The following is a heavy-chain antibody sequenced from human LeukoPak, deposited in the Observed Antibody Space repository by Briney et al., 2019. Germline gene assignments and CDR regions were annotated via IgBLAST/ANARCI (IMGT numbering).Heavy chain of an antibody. CDR1: GFTFSNYA. V-gene: IGHV3-23*01. CDR3: AKVNGCSYGYGDY. CDR2: ISGSGGST. D-gene: IGHD5-18*01. J-gene: IGHJ4*02. Sequence: GGSLRLSCAASGFTFSNYAMSWARQAPGKGLEWVSGISGSGGSTYYADSVKGRFTISRDNSKNTLYLQMNSLRAEDTAVYYCAKVNGCSYGYGDYWGQGTLVTVSS.